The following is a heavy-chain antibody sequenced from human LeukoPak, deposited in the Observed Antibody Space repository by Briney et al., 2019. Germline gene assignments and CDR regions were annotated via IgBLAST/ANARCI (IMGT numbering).Heavy chain of an antibody. CDR1: GGSVRRGNYY. J-gene: IGHJ5*02. V-gene: IGHV4-39*07. Sequence: SETLSLTCTVSGGSVRRGNYYWGWIRQPPGKGLEWIGSVFFSGNTYYEPSLKSRVTISVATSTNQFSLSVRSVSAADTAVYYCARDPSRSCAGGNCFSSWGQGTLVIVSS. CDR2: VFFSGNT. CDR3: ARDPSRSCAGGNCFSS. D-gene: IGHD2-15*01.